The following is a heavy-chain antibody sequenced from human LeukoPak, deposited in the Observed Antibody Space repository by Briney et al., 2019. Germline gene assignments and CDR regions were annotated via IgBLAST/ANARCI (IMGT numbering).Heavy chain of an antibody. D-gene: IGHD2-2*01. J-gene: IGHJ5*02. CDR1: GYTFTGYY. V-gene: IGHV1-2*02. CDR3: VRGPLYCSDTSCYSNWFDP. CDR2: VHCTSGVT. Sequence: GASVKVSCKASGYTFTGYYIHWVRQAPGQGLEWMGWVHCTSGVTKYAEKFQGRVTMTRDTSISTAYMELTTLTSDDTAMYFCVRGPLYCSDTSCYSNWFDPWGQGTPVTVS.